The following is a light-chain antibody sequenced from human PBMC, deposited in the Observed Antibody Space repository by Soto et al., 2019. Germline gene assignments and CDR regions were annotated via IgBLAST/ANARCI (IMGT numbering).Light chain of an antibody. CDR3: SSYTSSSTPVV. CDR2: DVT. J-gene: IGLJ2*01. CDR1: TSDIRGFTY. Sequence: QSALTQPASVSGSPGQSITISCTGTTSDIRGFTYVSWYQQYPGKAPKLMIYDVTHRPSGVSNRFSGSKSGSTASLTISGLQAEDEADYYCSSYTSSSTPVVFGGGTKLTV. V-gene: IGLV2-14*01.